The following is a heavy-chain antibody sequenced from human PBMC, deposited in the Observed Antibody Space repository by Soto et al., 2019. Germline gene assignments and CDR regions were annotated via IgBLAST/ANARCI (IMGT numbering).Heavy chain of an antibody. J-gene: IGHJ6*02. CDR3: ARDPVGRGGLTYGMDV. V-gene: IGHV3-48*03. CDR2: ISSGGSSI. Sequence: PGGSLRLSCAASGFTFSGYEMNWVRQAPGKGLEWVSYISSGGSSIYYADSVRGRFTISRDNAKNSLYLQMNSLRAEDTAVYYCARDPVGRGGLTYGMDVWGQGTTVTVSS. CDR1: GFTFSGYE. D-gene: IGHD3-10*01.